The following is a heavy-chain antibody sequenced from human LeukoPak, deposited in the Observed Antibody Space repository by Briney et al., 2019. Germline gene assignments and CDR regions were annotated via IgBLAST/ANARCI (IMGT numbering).Heavy chain of an antibody. J-gene: IGHJ4*02. V-gene: IGHV3-48*01. CDR2: ISSSSSTI. D-gene: IGHD3-9*01. Sequence: GGSLRLSCAASGFTFSSYSMNWVRQAPGKGLEWVSYISSSSSTIYYADSVKGRFTISRDNAKNSLYLQMNSLRAEDTAVYYCARSILLTGYYTLDYWGQGTLVTVSS. CDR3: ARSILLTGYYTLDY. CDR1: GFTFSSYS.